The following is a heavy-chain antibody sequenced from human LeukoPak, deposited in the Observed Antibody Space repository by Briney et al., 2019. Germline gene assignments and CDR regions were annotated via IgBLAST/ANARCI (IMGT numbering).Heavy chain of an antibody. CDR1: GGTFSSYA. J-gene: IGHJ4*02. V-gene: IGHV1-69*13. CDR2: IIPIFGTA. Sequence: SVKVSCKASGGTFSSYAISWVRQAPGQGLEWMGGIIPIFGTANCAQKFQGRVTITADESTSTAYMELSSLRSEDTAVYYCARGVAEPTIFGRDWIEERNFDYWGQGTLVTVSS. D-gene: IGHD3-3*01. CDR3: ARGVAEPTIFGRDWIEERNFDY.